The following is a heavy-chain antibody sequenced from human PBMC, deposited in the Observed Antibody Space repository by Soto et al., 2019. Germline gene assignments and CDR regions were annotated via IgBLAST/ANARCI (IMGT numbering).Heavy chain of an antibody. CDR2: IYYSGST. D-gene: IGHD1-26*01. Sequence: SETLSLTCTVSGGSISSYYWSWIRQPPGKGLEWIGYIYYSGSTNYNPSLKSRATISVDTSKNQFSLKLSSVTAADTAVYYCARRVVGATTSWSFDYSCQGILVTVAS. V-gene: IGHV4-59*08. CDR1: GGSISSYY. CDR3: ARRVVGATTSWSFDY. J-gene: IGHJ4*02.